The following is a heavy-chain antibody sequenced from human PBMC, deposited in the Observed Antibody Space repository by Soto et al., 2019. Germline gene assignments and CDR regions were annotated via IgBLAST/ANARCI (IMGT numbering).Heavy chain of an antibody. CDR3: ARASIAAAGRYGLDY. J-gene: IGHJ4*02. V-gene: IGHV2-5*02. CDR1: GFSLSTSGVG. Sequence: QITLKESGPTLVKPTQTLTLTCTFSGFSLSTSGVGVGWIRQPPGKALEWLALIYWDDDKRYSPSLKSRLTTXXDXSXXQVVLTMTNMAPVDTATYYCARASIAAAGRYGLDYWGQGTLVTVSS. D-gene: IGHD6-13*01. CDR2: IYWDDDK.